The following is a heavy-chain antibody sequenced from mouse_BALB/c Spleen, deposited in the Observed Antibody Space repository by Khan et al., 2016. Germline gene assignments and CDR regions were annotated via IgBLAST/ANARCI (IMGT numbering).Heavy chain of an antibody. D-gene: IGHD2-14*01. V-gene: IGHV1-80*01. J-gene: IGHJ3*01. CDR3: ARGTPFAN. CDR1: GFAFSSYW. CDR2: IYPGDGDT. Sequence: QVQLQQPGAELVRPGSSVKISCKASGFAFSSYWMNWVKQRPGQGLEWIGQIYPGDGDTNYNGKFKGKATLTADQSSSTAYMQLSILTSEDSAVYFCARGTPFANWGHGTLVTVSA.